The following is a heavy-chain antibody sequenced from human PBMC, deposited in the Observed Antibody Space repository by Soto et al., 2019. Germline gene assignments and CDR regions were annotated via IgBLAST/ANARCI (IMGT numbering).Heavy chain of an antibody. CDR1: GFTFSSYA. D-gene: IGHD3-9*01. Sequence: EGSLRLSCEAYGFTFSSYAMSWVRQAPGKGLEWVSAISGSGGSTYYADSVKGRFTISRDNSKNTLYLQMNSLRAEDTAVYYCAKFQTKNFDWFDPWGQGTLVTVSS. CDR3: AKFQTKNFDWFDP. CDR2: ISGSGGST. V-gene: IGHV3-23*01. J-gene: IGHJ5*02.